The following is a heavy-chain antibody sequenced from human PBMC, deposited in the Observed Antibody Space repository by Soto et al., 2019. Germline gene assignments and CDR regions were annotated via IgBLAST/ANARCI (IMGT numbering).Heavy chain of an antibody. J-gene: IGHJ6*02. CDR3: ARDRHAGTAGSYYYYYYGMDV. V-gene: IGHV4-34*01. CDR2: INHSGST. Sequence: SETLSLTCAVYGGSFSGYYWSWIRQPPGKGLEWIGEINHSGSTNYNPSLKSRVTISVDTSKNQFSLKLSSVTAADTAVYYCARDRHAGTAGSYYYYYYGMDVWGQGTTVPVSS. CDR1: GGSFSGYY. D-gene: IGHD6-13*01.